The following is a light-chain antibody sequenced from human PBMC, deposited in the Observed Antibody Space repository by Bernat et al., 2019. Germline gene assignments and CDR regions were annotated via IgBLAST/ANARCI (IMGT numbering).Light chain of an antibody. CDR1: RSDVGRYKY. CDR2: DVS. J-gene: IGLJ1*01. CDR3: SSFTTPDTYV. V-gene: IGLV2-14*03. Sequence: QSALTQPASVAGSPGQSITISCTGTRSDVGRYKYVSWYQQYPGKAPKLLIYDVSNRPSGVSSRFSGSKSGNTASLTISGLQAEDEAAYYCSSFTTPDTYVFGTGTEVTVL.